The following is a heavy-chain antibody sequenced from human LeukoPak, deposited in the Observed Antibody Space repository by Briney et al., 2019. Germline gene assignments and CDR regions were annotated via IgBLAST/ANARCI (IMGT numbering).Heavy chain of an antibody. V-gene: IGHV4-31*03. Sequence: PSETLSLTCTVSGGSISSGGYYWSWIRQHPGKGLEWIGYIYYSGSTYYNPSLKSRVTISVDTSKNQFSLKLSSVTAADTAVYYCARESPLGVPLGPGWFDPWGQGTLVTVSS. J-gene: IGHJ5*02. CDR1: GGSISSGGYY. D-gene: IGHD3-16*01. CDR2: IYYSGST. CDR3: ARESPLGVPLGPGWFDP.